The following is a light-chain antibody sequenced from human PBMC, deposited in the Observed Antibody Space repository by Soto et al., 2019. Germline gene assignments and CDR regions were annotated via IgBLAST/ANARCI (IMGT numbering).Light chain of an antibody. Sequence: EKVMTQSPATLSVSPGERATLSCRASQSVSSSYLAWYQQRLGQAPRLLIYGASSRATGIPDRFSGSGSGTDFTLTISRLEPEDFAVYYCQQYGSFTVTFGQGTRLEIK. CDR1: QSVSSSY. CDR2: GAS. CDR3: QQYGSFTVT. V-gene: IGKV3-20*01. J-gene: IGKJ5*01.